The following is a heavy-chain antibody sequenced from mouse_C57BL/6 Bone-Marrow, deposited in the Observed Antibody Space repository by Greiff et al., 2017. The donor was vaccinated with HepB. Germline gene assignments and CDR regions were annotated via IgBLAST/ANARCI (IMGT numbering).Heavy chain of an antibody. CDR1: GFTFSNYW. D-gene: IGHD1-1*01. Sequence: EVQVEESGGGLVQPGGSMKLSCVASGFTFSNYWMNWVRQSPEQGLEWVAQIRLKSDNYATHYAESVKGRFTISRDASKSSVYLQINNLRAEDTGIYYCTAVTTVVATRYVDVWGTGTTVTVSA. CDR3: TAVTTVVATRYVDV. CDR2: IRLKSDNYAT. J-gene: IGHJ1*03. V-gene: IGHV6-3*01.